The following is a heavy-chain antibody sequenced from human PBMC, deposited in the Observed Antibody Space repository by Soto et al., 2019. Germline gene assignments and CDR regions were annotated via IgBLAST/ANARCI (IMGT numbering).Heavy chain of an antibody. V-gene: IGHV3-23*01. J-gene: IGHJ4*02. CDR1: GFTFSSYA. CDR2: ISGSGGST. CDR3: DGHLLRSTPPDY. Sequence: GGSLRLSCAASGFTFSSYAMSWVRQAPGKGLEWVSAISGSGGSTYYADSVKGRFTISRDNSKNTLYLQMNSLRAEDTAVYYCDGHLLRSTPPDYWGQGTLVTVSS. D-gene: IGHD4-17*01.